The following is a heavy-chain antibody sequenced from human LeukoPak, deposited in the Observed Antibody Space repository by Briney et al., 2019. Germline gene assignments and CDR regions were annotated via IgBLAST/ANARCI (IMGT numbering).Heavy chain of an antibody. D-gene: IGHD3-10*01. CDR3: ARAVVRGVIIRGDWFDS. Sequence: ASVKVSCKASGYSFTDKYMHWVRQAPGQGLEWMGWINPNSGGTNYAQKFQGRVTMTRDTSISTGYMELSRLRSDDTAVYYCARAVVRGVIIRGDWFDSWGQGTLVTVSS. CDR1: GYSFTDKY. CDR2: INPNSGGT. J-gene: IGHJ5*01. V-gene: IGHV1-2*02.